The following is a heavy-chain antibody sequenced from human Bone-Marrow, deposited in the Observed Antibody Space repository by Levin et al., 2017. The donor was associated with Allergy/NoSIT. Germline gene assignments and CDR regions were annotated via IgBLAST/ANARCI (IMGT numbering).Heavy chain of an antibody. CDR1: GFTFSHNW. J-gene: IGHJ2*01. CDR3: TTGYRDRWYFDF. V-gene: IGHV3-15*01. CDR2: IKSESDGGTT. D-gene: IGHD4-11*01. Sequence: GGSLRLSCAVSGFTFSHNWMSWVRRAPGKGLEWVGRIKSESDGGTTDYAAPVKGRFTISRDESKAMVYLQMNGLTTEDTALYYCTTGYRDRWYFDFWGRGTQVIVSS.